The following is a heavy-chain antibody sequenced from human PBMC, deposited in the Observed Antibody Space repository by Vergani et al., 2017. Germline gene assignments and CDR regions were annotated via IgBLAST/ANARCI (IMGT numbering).Heavy chain of an antibody. Sequence: QVQLQESGPGLVKPSETLSLTCTVSGGSISSYYWSWIRQPAGKGLEWIGRIYTSGSTNYNPPLKSRVTMSVDTSKNQFSLKLSSVTAADTAVYYCAGDTEEWEHDRHYFDYWGQGTLVTVSS. J-gene: IGHJ4*02. CDR2: IYTSGST. D-gene: IGHD1-26*01. V-gene: IGHV4-4*07. CDR3: AGDTEEWEHDRHYFDY. CDR1: GGSISSYY.